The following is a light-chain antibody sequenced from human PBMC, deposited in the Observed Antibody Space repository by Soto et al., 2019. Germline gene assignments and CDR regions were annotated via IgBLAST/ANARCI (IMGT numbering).Light chain of an antibody. V-gene: IGKV3-11*01. CDR2: DAS. CDR1: QSINKAY. CDR3: QQSSNGPPQIT. J-gene: IGKJ5*01. Sequence: EIVLTQSPGTLALSPGDRATLSCRASQSINKAYLVWYQVKPGQAPRLLIYDASIRATGIPARFSGSGSGTDFTLTISSLEPEDFAVYYCQQSSNGPPQITFGQGTRLDIK.